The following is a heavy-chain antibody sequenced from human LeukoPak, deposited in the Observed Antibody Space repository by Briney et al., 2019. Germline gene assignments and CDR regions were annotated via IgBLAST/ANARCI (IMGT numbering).Heavy chain of an antibody. CDR2: IIPILGIA. Sequence: GASVKVSCKASGGTLSSYAISWVRQAPGQGLEWMGRIIPILGIANYAQKFQGRVTITADKSTSTAYMELSSLRSEDTAVYYCARLVVAATEDAFDIWGQGTMVTVSS. CDR3: ARLVVAATEDAFDI. V-gene: IGHV1-69*04. J-gene: IGHJ3*02. D-gene: IGHD2-15*01. CDR1: GGTLSSYA.